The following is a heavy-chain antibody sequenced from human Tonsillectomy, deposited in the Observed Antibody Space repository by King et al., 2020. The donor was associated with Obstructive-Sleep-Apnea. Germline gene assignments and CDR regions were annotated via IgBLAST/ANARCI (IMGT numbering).Heavy chain of an antibody. V-gene: IGHV4-39*01. CDR2: IYYSGST. CDR1: GGSISSSSYY. J-gene: IGHJ4*02. Sequence: QLQESGPGLVKPSETLSLTCTVSGGSISSSSYYWGWIRQPPGKGLEWIGSIYYSGSTYYTPSLKSRVTISVDTSKNQFSLKLSSVTAADTAVYYCARRGFYYGSGSQGYFDYWGQGTLVTVSS. CDR3: ARRGFYYGSGSQGYFDY. D-gene: IGHD3-10*01.